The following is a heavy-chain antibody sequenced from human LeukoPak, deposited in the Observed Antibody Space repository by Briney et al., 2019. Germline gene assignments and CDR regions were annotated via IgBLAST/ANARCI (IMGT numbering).Heavy chain of an antibody. J-gene: IGHJ6*03. CDR3: ATVDPATVTPGVFYYYYYMDV. CDR1: GFTFSSHV. D-gene: IGHD4-17*01. V-gene: IGHV3-23*01. Sequence: GGSLRLSCTASGFTFSSHVMTWVRQVPGKGLEWVSGISVSGFDTFYADSVKGRFTISRDNSKTSVSLQMNSLRAEDTAMYYCATVDPATVTPGVFYYYYYMDVWGKGTTVTVSS. CDR2: ISVSGFDT.